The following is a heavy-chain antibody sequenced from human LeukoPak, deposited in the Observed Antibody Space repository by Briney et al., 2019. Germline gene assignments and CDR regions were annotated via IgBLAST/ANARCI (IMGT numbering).Heavy chain of an antibody. D-gene: IGHD5/OR15-5a*01. Sequence: AGSLRLSWAAYGFTFSSYAMHWVRQAPGKGLEWVAVISNDGSNKYYADSVKGRFTISRDNSKNTLYLQMNSPRAEDTAVYYCARADIVSRAFDIWGQGTMVTVSS. V-gene: IGHV3-30*04. CDR2: ISNDGSNK. J-gene: IGHJ3*02. CDR3: ARADIVSRAFDI. CDR1: GFTFSSYA.